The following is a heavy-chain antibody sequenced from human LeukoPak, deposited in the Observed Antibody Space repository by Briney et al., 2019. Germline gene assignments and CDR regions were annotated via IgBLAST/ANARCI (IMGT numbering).Heavy chain of an antibody. CDR3: ARSGPIWSGLTPSYNWFDP. V-gene: IGHV1-69*05. Sequence: SVKVSCKASGGTFSSYAISWVRQAPGQGLEWMGGIIPIFGTANYAQKFQGRVTITTDESTSTAYMELSSLRSEDTAVYYCARSGPIWSGLTPSYNWFDPWGQGTLVTVSS. J-gene: IGHJ5*02. D-gene: IGHD3-3*01. CDR2: IIPIFGTA. CDR1: GGTFSSYA.